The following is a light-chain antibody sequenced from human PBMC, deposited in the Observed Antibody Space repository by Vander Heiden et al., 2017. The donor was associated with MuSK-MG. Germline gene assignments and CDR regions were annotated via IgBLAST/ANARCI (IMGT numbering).Light chain of an antibody. CDR1: QSVDSKF. CDR2: GAS. CDR3: QHEGKPPWT. Sequence: EIVLTQSPGTLSLSPGERAILSCRASQSVDSKFLAWHQQKPGQAPRLLIFGASSRATGIPDRFSGSGSETDFTLTISGLEPEDFAVYYCQHEGKPPWTFGQGTKVE. V-gene: IGKV3-20*01. J-gene: IGKJ1*01.